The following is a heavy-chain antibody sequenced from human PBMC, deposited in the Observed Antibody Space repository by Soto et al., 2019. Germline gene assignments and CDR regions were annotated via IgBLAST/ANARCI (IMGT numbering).Heavy chain of an antibody. Sequence: SETLSLTCTVSGASVNSYYWSWIRQSPGRGLEWIGYLYRTESTNYNPSLKSRVSFSVDTSKNQFSLKLTSVSAADTAIYYCASTKDFFEYWGQGTLVTVSS. J-gene: IGHJ4*02. CDR3: ASTKDFFEY. CDR1: GASVNSYY. V-gene: IGHV4-59*02. CDR2: LYRTEST. D-gene: IGHD2-8*01.